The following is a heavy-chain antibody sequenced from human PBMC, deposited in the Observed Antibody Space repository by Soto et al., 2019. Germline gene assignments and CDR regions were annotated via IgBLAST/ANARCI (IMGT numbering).Heavy chain of an antibody. CDR2: IYHSGSS. CDR1: GDSITSDKW. D-gene: IGHD6-13*01. V-gene: IGHV4-4*02. Sequence: QVQLQESGPGLVKPSGTLSLTCAVSGDSITSDKWWSWIRQPPGKGLQWIGEIYHSGSSKYNPSLKSRVIIAVDKTKNPCSRKVSPVTAADTAVYYCARGERQQQRDHWGQGTLVTVSP. CDR3: ARGERQQQRDH. J-gene: IGHJ4*02.